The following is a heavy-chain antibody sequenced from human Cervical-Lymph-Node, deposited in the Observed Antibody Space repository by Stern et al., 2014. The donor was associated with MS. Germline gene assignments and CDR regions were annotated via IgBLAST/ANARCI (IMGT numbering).Heavy chain of an antibody. CDR1: GYTFSSHA. CDR3: ARVPGATPTFDI. CDR2: SNTNTGKP. J-gene: IGHJ3*02. Sequence: QMQLVQSGSELKKPGASVKISCEASGYTFSSHALNLVRQAPGHGLEWMGWSNTNTGKPTYAQGFTGRFVFSLDTSANTTYLQINSLKAEDTGVYYCARVPGATPTFDIWGQGTVIIVSS. D-gene: IGHD1-26*01. V-gene: IGHV7-4-1*02.